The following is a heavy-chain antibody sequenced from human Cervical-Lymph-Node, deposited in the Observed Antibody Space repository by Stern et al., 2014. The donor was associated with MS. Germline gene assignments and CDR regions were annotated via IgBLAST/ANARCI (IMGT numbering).Heavy chain of an antibody. V-gene: IGHV5-51*01. J-gene: IGHJ4*02. CDR2: IYPYGSDT. CDR1: GYSFTIYY. Sequence: EVQLLQSGAEVKKPGESLKISCKLSGYSFTIYYIAWVRQMPGKGLEWMGVIYPYGSDTTYSPSFQGQVTSSADKSIPTAYLQWSSLRASDTAMYYCARHVQGFDYWGQGTLVTVSS. CDR3: ARHVQGFDY.